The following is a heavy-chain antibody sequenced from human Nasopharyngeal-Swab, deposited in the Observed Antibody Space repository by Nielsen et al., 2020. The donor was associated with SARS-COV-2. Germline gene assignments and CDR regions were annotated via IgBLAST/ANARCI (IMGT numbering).Heavy chain of an antibody. CDR2: TNAAGTYA. Sequence: GESLKISCAASGFTFSSYTMNWVRQAPGKGLVWVASTNAAGTYAHYADSVKGRFTISRENAKNSLYLQMNSLGAEDTAVYYCARDSPHQWLDPYYYMDVWGKGTTVTVSS. CDR1: GFTFSSYT. J-gene: IGHJ6*03. CDR3: ARDSPHQWLDPYYYMDV. D-gene: IGHD6-19*01. V-gene: IGHV3-21*01.